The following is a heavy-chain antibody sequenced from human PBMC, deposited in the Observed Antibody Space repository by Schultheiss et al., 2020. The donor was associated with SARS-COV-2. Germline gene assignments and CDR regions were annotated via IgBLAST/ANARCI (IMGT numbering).Heavy chain of an antibody. Sequence: GGSLRLSCAASGFTFSDYYMSWIRQAPGMGLEFVASIRSSGLDIYYADSMQGRFTVSRDNANNSLYLQMHSLRAEDTAVYYCVRDRSWWTPYNCFDLWGRGTLVTVSS. D-gene: IGHD2-15*01. CDR1: GFTFSDYY. CDR2: IRSSGLDI. CDR3: VRDRSWWTPYNCFDL. J-gene: IGHJ5*02. V-gene: IGHV3-11*04.